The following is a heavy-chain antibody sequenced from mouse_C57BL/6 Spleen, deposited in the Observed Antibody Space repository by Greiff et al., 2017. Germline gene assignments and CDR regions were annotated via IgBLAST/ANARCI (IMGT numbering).Heavy chain of an antibody. CDR2: ISSGSSTI. CDR3: ARPTGPWFAY. Sequence: DVKLVESGGGLVKPGGSLKLSCAASGFTFSDYGMHWVRQAPEKGLEWVAYISSGSSTIYYADTVKGRFTFSRDNAKNTLFLQLTSLRSEDTAMYYCARPTGPWFAYWGQGTLVTVSA. CDR1: GFTFSDYG. V-gene: IGHV5-17*01. J-gene: IGHJ3*01. D-gene: IGHD4-1*02.